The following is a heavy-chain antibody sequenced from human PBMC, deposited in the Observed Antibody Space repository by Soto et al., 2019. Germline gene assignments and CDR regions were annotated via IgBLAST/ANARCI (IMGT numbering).Heavy chain of an antibody. V-gene: IGHV3-23*04. J-gene: IGHJ3*01. Sequence: EKQLVESGGALAQPGGSLRLSCVGSGFTFSIYALTWVRQAPGKGLEWVSLITNNGDTTFFGDSVKGRFSISRDNSKNTLYLQLENVRAVDSAVYYCAMSAGYGGDFHVWGQGRMVAVSS. CDR1: GFTFSIYA. CDR2: ITNNGDTT. CDR3: AMSAGYGGDFHV. D-gene: IGHD5-12*01.